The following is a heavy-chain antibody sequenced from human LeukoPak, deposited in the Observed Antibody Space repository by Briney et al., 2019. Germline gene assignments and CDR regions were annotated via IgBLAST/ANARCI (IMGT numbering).Heavy chain of an antibody. CDR2: ISNSGGST. D-gene: IGHD2-21*02. V-gene: IGHV3-23*01. Sequence: GGSLRLSCAASGFAFNNYAMSWVRQAPGKGLEWVSFISNSGGSTYYADSVKGRFTISRDNSNNTLYLQINSLSAEDTAVYYCAMTRGQGYWGQGTLVTVSS. J-gene: IGHJ4*02. CDR3: AMTRGQGY. CDR1: GFAFNNYA.